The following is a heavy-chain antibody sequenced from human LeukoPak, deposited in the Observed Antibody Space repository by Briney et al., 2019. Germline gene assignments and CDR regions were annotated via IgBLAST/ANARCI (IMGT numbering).Heavy chain of an antibody. CDR3: AKVGGYSYGTPYYYYYMDV. D-gene: IGHD5-18*01. CDR2: ISYSGNNY. CDR1: GFTFSHYA. J-gene: IGHJ6*03. Sequence: PGGSLRLSCAASGFTFSHYAMHWVRQAPGEGLQWVAFISYSGNNYYYADPVKGRFIISRDDSKNTLYVEMNSLRAEDTAVYYCAKVGGYSYGTPYYYYYMDVWGKGTTVTVSS. V-gene: IGHV3-30*18.